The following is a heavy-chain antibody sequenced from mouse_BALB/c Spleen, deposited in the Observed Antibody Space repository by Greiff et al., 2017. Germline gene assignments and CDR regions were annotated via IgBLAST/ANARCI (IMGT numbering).Heavy chain of an antibody. J-gene: IGHJ4*01. CDR1: GFTFSSYY. CDR3: TRPVITAATMDY. Sequence: EVQLEESGGGLVKLGGSLKLSCAASGFTFSSYYMSWVRQTPEKRLELVAAINSNGGSTYYPDTVKGRFTISRDNAKNTLYLQMSSLTSEDTALYYCTRPVITAATMDYWGQGTAVTVSS. CDR2: INSNGGST. D-gene: IGHD1-2*01. V-gene: IGHV5-6-2*01.